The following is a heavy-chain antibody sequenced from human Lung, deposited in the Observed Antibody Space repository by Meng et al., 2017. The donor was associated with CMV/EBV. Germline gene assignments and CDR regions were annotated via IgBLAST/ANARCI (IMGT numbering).Heavy chain of an antibody. D-gene: IGHD2-2*01. CDR2: IYYSGST. V-gene: IGHV4-39*01. Sequence: ESLKISCTVSGGSISSSSYYWGWIRQPPGKGLEWIGSIYYSGSTYYNPSLKSRVTISVDTSKNQFSLKLSSVTAADTAVYYCARRGYCSSTSRCPERFSDYWGQGTLVTVSS. J-gene: IGHJ4*02. CDR1: GGSISSSSYY. CDR3: ARRGYCSSTSRCPERFSDY.